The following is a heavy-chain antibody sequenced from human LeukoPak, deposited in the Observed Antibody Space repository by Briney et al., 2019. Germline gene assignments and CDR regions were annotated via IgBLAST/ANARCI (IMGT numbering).Heavy chain of an antibody. CDR2: IYTGGST. CDR1: GFSVSANY. V-gene: IGHV3-53*01. CDR3: ARELTGYYTVIDY. D-gene: IGHD3-9*01. Sequence: PGGSLRLSCAASGFSVSANYMGWVRQAPGKELEWVSVIYTGGSTYDADSVKGRVTISRDNSKNTLYLQMNNLRAEDTAVYYCARELTGYYTVIDYWGQGTLVTVSS. J-gene: IGHJ4*02.